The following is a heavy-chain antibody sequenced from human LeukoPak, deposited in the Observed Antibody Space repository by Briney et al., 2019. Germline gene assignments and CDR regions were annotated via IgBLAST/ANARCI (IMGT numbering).Heavy chain of an antibody. V-gene: IGHV1-46*01. D-gene: IGHD5-24*01. J-gene: IGHJ3*02. CDR2: INPSDGST. Sequence: ASVKVSCKASGYTFTGYYIHLVRQAPGQGFEWMAIINPSDGSTTNSQKFQGRVTMTRDTFTSTVYMELSGLRSEDTALYYCARIRDGYNDAYDIWGQGTMVTVSS. CDR1: GYTFTGYY. CDR3: ARIRDGYNDAYDI.